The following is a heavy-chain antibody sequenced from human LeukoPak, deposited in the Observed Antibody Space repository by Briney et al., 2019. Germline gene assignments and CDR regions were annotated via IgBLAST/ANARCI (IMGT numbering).Heavy chain of an antibody. Sequence: GESLKISCKGSGYSFTSYWIGWVRQMPGKGLEWMGIIYPGDSDTRYSPSFQGQVTISADKSISTAYLQWSSLKASDTAMYYCASQTLRLGYGPGFMDAFDIWGQGTMVTVSS. CDR3: ASQTLRLGYGPGFMDAFDI. D-gene: IGHD5-18*01. J-gene: IGHJ3*02. V-gene: IGHV5-51*01. CDR2: IYPGDSDT. CDR1: GYSFTSYW.